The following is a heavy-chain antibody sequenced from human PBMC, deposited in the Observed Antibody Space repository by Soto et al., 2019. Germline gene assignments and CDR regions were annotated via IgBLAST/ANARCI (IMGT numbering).Heavy chain of an antibody. J-gene: IGHJ6*02. CDR3: AGLGPYSRGWYDYYDGTDV. CDR1: GYTFTSYD. D-gene: IGHD6-19*01. Sequence: QVQLVQSGAEVKKPGASVKVSCKASGYTFTSYDINWVRQATGQGLEWMGWMNANSGNTGYAKNFHGRINMTRNTAISTAYMGLSSLRSEDTAVDDCAGLGPYSRGWYDYYDGTDVWGQGTTVTVSS. CDR2: MNANSGNT. V-gene: IGHV1-8*01.